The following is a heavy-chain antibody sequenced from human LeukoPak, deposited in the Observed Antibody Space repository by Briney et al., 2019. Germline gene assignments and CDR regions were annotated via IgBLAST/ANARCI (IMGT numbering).Heavy chain of an antibody. CDR1: GYTFTGYY. J-gene: IGHJ4*02. CDR2: INPNSGGT. CDR3: ARVGSDDYGDYTGGFDY. D-gene: IGHD4-17*01. Sequence: ASVKVSCKASGYTFTGYYMHWVRQAPGQGLEWMGWINPNSGGTNYAQKFQGRVTMTRDTSISTAYMELSRLRSDDTAVYYCARVGSDDYGDYTGGFDYWGQGTLVTVSS. V-gene: IGHV1-2*02.